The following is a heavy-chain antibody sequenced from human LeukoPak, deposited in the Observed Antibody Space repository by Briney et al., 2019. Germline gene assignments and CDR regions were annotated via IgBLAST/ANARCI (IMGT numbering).Heavy chain of an antibody. J-gene: IGHJ4*02. CDR3: ARDGYSSGLRVVDY. V-gene: IGHV1-18*01. Sequence: ASVKVSCKTSGYTFTGYGISWVRQAPGQGLEWMGWISAYNRNTNYAQKFQGRVTMTTDTSTSTAYMELRSLRSDGTAVYYCARDGYSSGLRVVDYWGQGTLVTVSS. D-gene: IGHD6-19*01. CDR1: GYTFTGYG. CDR2: ISAYNRNT.